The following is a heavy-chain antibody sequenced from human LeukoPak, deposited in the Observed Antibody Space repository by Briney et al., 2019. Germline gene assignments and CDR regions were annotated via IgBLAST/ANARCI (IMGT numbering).Heavy chain of an antibody. J-gene: IGHJ4*02. CDR1: GGSFSGYY. CDR3: ARSVRKPSRTGGFDY. Sequence: SETLSLTCAVYGGSFSGYYWSWIRQPPGKGLEWIGEINHSGSTNYNPSLKSRVTISVDTSKDQFSLKLSSVTAADTAVYYCARSVRKPSRTGGFDYWGQGTLVTVSS. D-gene: IGHD1-1*01. CDR2: INHSGST. V-gene: IGHV4-34*01.